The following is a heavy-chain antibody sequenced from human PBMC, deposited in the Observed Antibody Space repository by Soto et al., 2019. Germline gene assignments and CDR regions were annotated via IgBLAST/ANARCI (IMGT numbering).Heavy chain of an antibody. CDR1: GGTFSSYA. J-gene: IGHJ6*02. D-gene: IGHD2-2*01. CDR3: AREEVVVVPAASHYYYYGMDV. CDR2: IIPIFGTA. Sequence: QVQLVQSGAEVKKPGSSVKVSCKASGGTFSSYAISWVRQAPGQGLEWMGGIIPIFGTANYAQKFQGRVTITADESTSTADMELSSLRSEDTAVYYCAREEVVVVPAASHYYYYGMDVWGQGTTVTVSS. V-gene: IGHV1-69*01.